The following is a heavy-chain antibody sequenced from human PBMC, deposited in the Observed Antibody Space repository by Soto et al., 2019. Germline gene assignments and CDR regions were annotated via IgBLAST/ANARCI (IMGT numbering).Heavy chain of an antibody. Sequence: GGSLRLSCAASGFTFTTYAMSWVRQAPGKGLEWVSAISGSGGSTYYADSVKGRFTISRDNSKNTLYLQMNSLRAEDTAVYYCAKDPYSSGWYDAFDIWGQGTMVTVSS. CDR1: GFTFTTYA. V-gene: IGHV3-23*01. CDR3: AKDPYSSGWYDAFDI. J-gene: IGHJ3*02. CDR2: ISGSGGST. D-gene: IGHD6-19*01.